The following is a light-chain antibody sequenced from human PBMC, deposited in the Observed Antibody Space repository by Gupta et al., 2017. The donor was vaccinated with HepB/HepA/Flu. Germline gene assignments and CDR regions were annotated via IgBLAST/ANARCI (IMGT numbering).Light chain of an antibody. CDR1: SSDVGGYNS. CDR2: DVS. J-gene: IGLJ3*02. CDR3: SSYTSSSTWV. V-gene: IGLV2-14*03. Sequence: SALTPPPSVSGSPRQSITISCTGTSSDVGGYNSVSWYQQHPGKAPKLMTYDVSNRPSGVANRFSGSKSGNTASLTISGLQAEDEADYYCSSYTSSSTWVFGGGTKLTVL.